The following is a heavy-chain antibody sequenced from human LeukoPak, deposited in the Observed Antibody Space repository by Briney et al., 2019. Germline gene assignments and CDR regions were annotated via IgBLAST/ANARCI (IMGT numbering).Heavy chain of an antibody. V-gene: IGHV4-34*01. Sequence: PSETLSLTCAVYGGSFSGYYWSWIRQPPGKGLEWIGEINHSGSTNYNPSLNSRVTISVDTSKNQFSLKLSSVTAADTAVYYCARGLSYYYGSGSYYERTLLDYWGQGTLVTVSS. CDR3: ARGLSYYYGSGSYYERTLLDY. J-gene: IGHJ4*02. CDR1: GGSFSGYY. CDR2: INHSGST. D-gene: IGHD3-10*01.